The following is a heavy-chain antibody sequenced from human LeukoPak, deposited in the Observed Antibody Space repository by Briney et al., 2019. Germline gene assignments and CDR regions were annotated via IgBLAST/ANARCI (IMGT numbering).Heavy chain of an antibody. J-gene: IGHJ4*02. CDR1: GFTFSSYG. Sequence: GGSLRLSCAASGFTFSSYGMGWVRQAPGKGLEWDSAISGSGGNTYYADSVKGRITISRDNSKNTLYLQMDSLRPGDTAVYDCAKANPDSSGYVGPRFDYWGQGTLVTVSS. CDR3: AKANPDSSGYVGPRFDY. V-gene: IGHV3-23*01. D-gene: IGHD3-22*01. CDR2: ISGSGGNT.